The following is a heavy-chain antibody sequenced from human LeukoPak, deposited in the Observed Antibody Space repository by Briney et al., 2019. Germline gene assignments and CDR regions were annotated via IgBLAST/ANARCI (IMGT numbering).Heavy chain of an antibody. J-gene: IGHJ6*02. CDR1: GGSISSGGY. CDR2: IYYSGST. V-gene: IGHV4-31*03. CDR3: ARSPLGDYSRRYYYYGMDV. D-gene: IGHD4-17*01. Sequence: PSETLSLTCTVSGGSISSGGYWSWIRQHPGKGLEWIGYIYYSGSTYYNPSLKSRVTISVDTSKNQFSLKLSSVTAADTAVYYCARSPLGDYSRRYYYYGMDVWGQGTTVTVSS.